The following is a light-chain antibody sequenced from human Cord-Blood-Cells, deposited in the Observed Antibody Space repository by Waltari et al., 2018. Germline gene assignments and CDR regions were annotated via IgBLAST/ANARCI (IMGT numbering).Light chain of an antibody. CDR1: QSVSSN. V-gene: IGKV3-11*01. J-gene: IGKJ4*01. CDR2: GAS. Sequence: MTQSPATLSVSPGERATLSCRASQSVSSNLAWYQQKPGQAPRLLIYGASTRATGVPARFSGSGSGTDFTLTISSLEPEDFAVYYCQQRSNWPTFGGGTKVEIK. CDR3: QQRSNWPT.